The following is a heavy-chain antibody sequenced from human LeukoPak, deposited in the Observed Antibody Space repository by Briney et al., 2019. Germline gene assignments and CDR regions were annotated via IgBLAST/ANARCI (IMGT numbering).Heavy chain of an antibody. CDR3: TRLASSGWYNWFDP. CDR1: GFTFSGSP. Sequence: GGSLRLSCAASGFTFSGSPMLWVPPASGKGLEWVGRIRSKANSYATTYAAWVTGRFTSSSDDSKITACLQMNILTAEDTAVYYCTRLASSGWYNWFDPWGQGTLVTVSS. J-gene: IGHJ5*02. V-gene: IGHV3-73*01. D-gene: IGHD6-19*01. CDR2: IRSKANSYAT.